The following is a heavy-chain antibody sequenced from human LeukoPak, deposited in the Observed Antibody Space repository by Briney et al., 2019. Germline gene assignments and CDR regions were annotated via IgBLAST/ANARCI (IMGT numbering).Heavy chain of an antibody. CDR1: GFTLSSYA. CDR3: AKDHLSSTYYYDSSGYPLDY. CDR2: ISDSGNT. Sequence: PGGSLRLSCAASGFTLSSYAMSWVRQAPGKGLEWVSAISDSGNTYHADSVKGRFTISRDSSKNTLFLQMNRLRPEDAAVYYCAKDHLSSTYYYDSSGYPLDYWGQGTLVTVSS. V-gene: IGHV3-23*01. D-gene: IGHD3-22*01. J-gene: IGHJ4*02.